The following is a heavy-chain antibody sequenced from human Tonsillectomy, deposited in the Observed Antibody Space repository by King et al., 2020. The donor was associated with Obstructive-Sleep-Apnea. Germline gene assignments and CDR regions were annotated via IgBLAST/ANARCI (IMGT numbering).Heavy chain of an antibody. CDR3: AHIPPKTYDSTPFDY. CDR2: IYWDDDK. CDR1: GFSLSTSVVG. J-gene: IGHJ4*02. D-gene: IGHD3-22*01. Sequence: TLKESGPTLVKPTQTLTLTCTFSGFSLSTSVVGVGWIRQPPGKALEWLALIYWDDDKRYSPSLKSRITCTKDTSKNQEVLTMTNLHPVDTATYYCAHIPPKTYDSTPFDYWGQGTLVTVSS. V-gene: IGHV2-5*02.